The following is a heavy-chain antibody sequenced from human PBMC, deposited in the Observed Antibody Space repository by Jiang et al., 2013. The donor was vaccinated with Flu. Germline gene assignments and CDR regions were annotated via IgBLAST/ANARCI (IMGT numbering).Heavy chain of an antibody. CDR3: ATIAAAGTGGLDY. Sequence: MGIIYPGDSDTRYSPSFQGQVTISADKSISTAYLQWSSLKASDTAMYYCATIAAAGTGGLDYWGQGTLVAVSS. J-gene: IGHJ4*02. V-gene: IGHV5-51*01. D-gene: IGHD6-13*01. CDR2: IYPGDSDT.